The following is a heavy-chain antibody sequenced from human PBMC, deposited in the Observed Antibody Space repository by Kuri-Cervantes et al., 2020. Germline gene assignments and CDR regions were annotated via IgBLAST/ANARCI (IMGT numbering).Heavy chain of an antibody. CDR3: ATDLITMVRGEVGYFDL. CDR1: GFTFTSSA. Sequence: SVKVSCKASGFTFTSSAVQWVRQARGQRLEWIGWIVVGSGNTNYAQKFQERVTITRDMATSTAYMDLSSLRSEDTAVYYCATDLITMVRGEVGYFDLWGRGTLVTVSS. J-gene: IGHJ2*01. D-gene: IGHD3-10*01. V-gene: IGHV1-58*01. CDR2: IVVGSGNT.